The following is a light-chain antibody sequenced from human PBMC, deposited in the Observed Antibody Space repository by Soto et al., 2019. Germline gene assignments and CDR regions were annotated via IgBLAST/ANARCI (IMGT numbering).Light chain of an antibody. CDR3: CSLTNGATWV. J-gene: IGLJ3*02. CDR2: EAS. CDR1: NSEVGSHNF. Sequence: QSALTQPASVSGSPGQSITISCTGTNSEVGSHNFVSWYQQYPGKAPKLLIYEASKRPSGLSNLFSGAKSGNTASLTISGLQAEDESDYYCCSLTNGATWVFCGGTKLTVL. V-gene: IGLV2-23*01.